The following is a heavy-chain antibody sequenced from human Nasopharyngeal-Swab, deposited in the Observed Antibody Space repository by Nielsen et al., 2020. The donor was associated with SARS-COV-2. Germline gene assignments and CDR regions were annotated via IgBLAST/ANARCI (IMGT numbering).Heavy chain of an antibody. CDR1: GGSISSYY. CDR3: ARLEYYFDY. CDR2: IYYSGST. Sequence: SETLSLTCTVSGGSISSYYWSWIRQPPGKGLEWIGYIYYSGSTNYNPSLKSRVTISVDTSKNQFSLKLSSVAAADTAVYYCARLEYYFDYWGQGTLVTVSS. J-gene: IGHJ4*02. V-gene: IGHV4-59*08.